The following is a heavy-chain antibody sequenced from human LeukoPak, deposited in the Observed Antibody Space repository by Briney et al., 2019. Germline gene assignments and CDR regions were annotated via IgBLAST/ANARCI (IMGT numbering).Heavy chain of an antibody. J-gene: IGHJ4*02. CDR2: ISSSSRTI. Sequence: GGSLRLSCAASGFTLSTYEMNWVRQAPGKGLEWVPYISSSSRTIYYPDSVKGRFTISRDNAKNSLYLHMNSLRAEDTAVYYCARTNRGVYGAYYFDYWGQGTLVTVSS. D-gene: IGHD4-17*01. CDR3: ARTNRGVYGAYYFDY. CDR1: GFTLSTYE. V-gene: IGHV3-48*03.